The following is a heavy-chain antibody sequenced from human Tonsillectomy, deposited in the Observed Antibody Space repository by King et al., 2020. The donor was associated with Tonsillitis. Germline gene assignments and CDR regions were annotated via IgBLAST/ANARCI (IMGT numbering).Heavy chain of an antibody. CDR1: GFNFSTYG. V-gene: IGHV3-30*18. Sequence: VQLAESGGGVVQPGRSLRLSCTASGFNFSTYGMHWVRQAPGKGLEWLAVISDDGSNKYYADSVKGRFTISRENSKNTLYLRMNFLKSEDTALYYCTKGVDGYSYGYFDYWGQGVLVSVSS. J-gene: IGHJ4*02. CDR3: TKGVDGYSYGYFDY. CDR2: ISDDGSNK. D-gene: IGHD5-18*01.